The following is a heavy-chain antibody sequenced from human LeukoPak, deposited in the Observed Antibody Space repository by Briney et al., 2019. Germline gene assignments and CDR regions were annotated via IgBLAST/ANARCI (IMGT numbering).Heavy chain of an antibody. J-gene: IGHJ5*02. D-gene: IGHD1-26*01. CDR3: ARGGNYWPQWWFDP. Sequence: SETLSLTCTVSGGSISSYYWSWIRQPPGKGLEWIGYIYYSGSTNYNPSLKSRVTISVDTSKNQLSLKLSSVTAADTAVYYCARGGNYWPQWWFDPWGRGTLVSVSS. CDR1: GGSISSYY. V-gene: IGHV4-59*01. CDR2: IYYSGST.